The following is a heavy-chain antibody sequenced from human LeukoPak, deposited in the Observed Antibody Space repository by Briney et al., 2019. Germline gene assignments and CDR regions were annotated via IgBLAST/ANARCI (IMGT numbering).Heavy chain of an antibody. V-gene: IGHV4-4*07. CDR3: ARADTAMVPGPYYYYMDV. D-gene: IGHD5-18*01. CDR2: IYTSGST. CDR1: GGSISSYY. J-gene: IGHJ6*03. Sequence: PSETLSLTCTVSGGSISSYYWSWIRQPAGKGLEWIGRIYTSGSTNYNPSLKSRVTISVDKSKNQFSLKLSSVTAADTAVYYCARADTAMVPGPYYYYMDVWGKGTTVTVSS.